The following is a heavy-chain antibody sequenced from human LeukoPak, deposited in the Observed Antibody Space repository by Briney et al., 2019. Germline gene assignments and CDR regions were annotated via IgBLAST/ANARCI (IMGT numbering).Heavy chain of an antibody. D-gene: IGHD6-6*01. J-gene: IGHJ4*02. CDR1: GFTFSDYW. CDR3: ARRGGSSSRRSPIDY. Sequence: RGGSLRLSCTASGFTFSDYWMTWVRQAPGKGPEWVANRKQDGSQRYYVDSVRGRFTISRDNAKNSLFLQMNRLRAEDTAVYYCARRGGSSSRRSPIDYWGQGTLVTVSS. CDR2: RKQDGSQR. V-gene: IGHV3-7*01.